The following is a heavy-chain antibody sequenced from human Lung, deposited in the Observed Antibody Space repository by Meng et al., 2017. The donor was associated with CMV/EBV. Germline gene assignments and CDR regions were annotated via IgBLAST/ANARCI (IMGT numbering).Heavy chain of an antibody. V-gene: IGHV4-61*01. J-gene: IGHJ4*02. CDR1: GGSVNRGSYY. D-gene: IGHD3-16*02. CDR3: ALLWEVSLGLEF. CDR2: LYYTGST. Sequence: SETLSLXCSVSGGSVNRGSYYWSWIRQPPGKGLEWIGYLYYTGSTNYNPSLKSRVTVSVDTSKSQFSLTLNSVPAADTAVYYCALLWEVSLGLEFWGQGKLVTVSS.